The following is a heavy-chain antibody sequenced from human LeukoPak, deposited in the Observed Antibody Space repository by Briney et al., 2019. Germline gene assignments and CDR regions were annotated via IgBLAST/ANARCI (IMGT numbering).Heavy chain of an antibody. Sequence: ASVKVSYKASGYTLTRYYMRWVRRAPGQGVKWMVLINPTGGSTGYAQTFHGRVTMTSDMSTTTDYMELSSLRSKAPAIHYCARDNSVGDNAWWFDPWGQGTLVTVSS. J-gene: IGHJ5*02. CDR1: GYTLTRYY. D-gene: IGHD1-26*01. V-gene: IGHV1-46*01. CDR2: INPTGGST. CDR3: ARDNSVGDNAWWFDP.